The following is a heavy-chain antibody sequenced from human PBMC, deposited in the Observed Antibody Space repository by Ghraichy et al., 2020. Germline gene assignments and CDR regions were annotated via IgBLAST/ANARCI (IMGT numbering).Heavy chain of an antibody. Sequence: ASVKVSCKASGYTFTGYYMHWVRQAPGQGLEWMGWINPNSGGTNYAQKFQGRVTMTRDTSISTAYMELSRLRSDDTAVYYCARVKPYEDTAMVIRFDPWGQGTLVTVSS. J-gene: IGHJ5*02. V-gene: IGHV1-2*02. CDR1: GYTFTGYY. CDR2: INPNSGGT. CDR3: ARVKPYEDTAMVIRFDP. D-gene: IGHD5-18*01.